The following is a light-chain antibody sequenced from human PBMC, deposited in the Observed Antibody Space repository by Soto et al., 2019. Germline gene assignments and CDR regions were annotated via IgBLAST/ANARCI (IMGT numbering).Light chain of an antibody. CDR1: QSISTN. CDR3: QQYNTWPPR. V-gene: IGKV3-15*01. CDR2: GAS. Sequence: EIVMTQSPATLSVSPGESATLSCRASQSISTNLPWYQQKPGQAPSLLISGASTRATGIPARFSGSGSGTEFTLTISSLQSEDFAVYYCQQYNTWPPRFGPGTKIHI. J-gene: IGKJ3*01.